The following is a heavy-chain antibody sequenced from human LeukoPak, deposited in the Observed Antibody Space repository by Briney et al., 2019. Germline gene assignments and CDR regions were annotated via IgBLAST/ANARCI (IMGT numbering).Heavy chain of an antibody. CDR3: ARAGPSLYSSSWYNRFGLFDY. V-gene: IGHV4-59*01. J-gene: IGHJ4*02. CDR2: IYYSGST. CDR1: GGSISSYY. D-gene: IGHD6-13*01. Sequence: KASGTLSLTCTVSGGSISSYYWSWIRQPPGKGLEWSGYIYYSGSTNYNPSLKSRVTISVDTSKNQFSLKLSSVTAADTAVYYCARAGPSLYSSSWYNRFGLFDYWGQGTLVTVSS.